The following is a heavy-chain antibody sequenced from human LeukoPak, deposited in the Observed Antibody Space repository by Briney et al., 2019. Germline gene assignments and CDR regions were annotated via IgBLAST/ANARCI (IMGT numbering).Heavy chain of an antibody. D-gene: IGHD3-22*01. CDR2: ISGSCGGT. Sequence: GGSLRLSCSVCGISLTNYGMSWGRQAPGKGREWVAGISGSCGGTNYADSVKGRFTISRDNPKNTLYLQMNRMRAEDTAVHLCANRSVVIRVILVGFHKEAYYFDSWGQGALVTVSS. CDR3: ANRSVVIRVILVGFHKEAYYFDS. CDR1: GISLTNYG. J-gene: IGHJ4*02. V-gene: IGHV3-23*01.